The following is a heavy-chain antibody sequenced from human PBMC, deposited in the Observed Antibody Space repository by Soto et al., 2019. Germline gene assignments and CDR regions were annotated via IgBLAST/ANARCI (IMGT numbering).Heavy chain of an antibody. D-gene: IGHD6-13*01. Sequence: PGGSLRLSCAASGFTVSSNYMSWVRQAPGKGLEWVSVIYSGGSTYYADSVKGRFTISRDNSKNTLYLQMNSLRAEDTAVYYCASGSSSPILWYGDYYYYYGMDVWGQGTTVTVSS. CDR3: ASGSSSPILWYGDYYYYYGMDV. J-gene: IGHJ6*02. CDR2: IYSGGST. CDR1: GFTVSSNY. V-gene: IGHV3-53*01.